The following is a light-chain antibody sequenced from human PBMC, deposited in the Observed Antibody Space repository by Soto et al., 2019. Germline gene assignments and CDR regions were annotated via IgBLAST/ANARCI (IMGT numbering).Light chain of an antibody. J-gene: IGLJ2*01. CDR3: STWDDSLSVL. V-gene: IGLV1-47*01. CDR1: SSNIGSHY. Sequence: QSVLTQPPSASGTPGQRVTMSCSGSSSNIGSHYVYWYQQLPGTAPKVLLYRNNQRPSGVPDRFSGSKSGTSASLAISGLQSEDEADYYCSTWDDSLSVLFGGGTKLTVL. CDR2: RNN.